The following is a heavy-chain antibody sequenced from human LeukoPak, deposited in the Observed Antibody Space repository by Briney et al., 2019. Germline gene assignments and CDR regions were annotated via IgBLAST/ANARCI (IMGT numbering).Heavy chain of an antibody. J-gene: IGHJ6*02. Sequence: GASVKVSCKASGYTFTSYYMHWVRQAPGQGLEWMGIINPSGGSTSYAQKFQGRVTMTRDTSTSTVYMELSSLRSEDTAVYYCARDPVNQIVVVPAYYYGMDVWGQGTTVTVSS. CDR3: ARDPVNQIVVVPAYYYGMDV. D-gene: IGHD2-2*01. V-gene: IGHV1-46*01. CDR2: INPSGGST. CDR1: GYTFTSYY.